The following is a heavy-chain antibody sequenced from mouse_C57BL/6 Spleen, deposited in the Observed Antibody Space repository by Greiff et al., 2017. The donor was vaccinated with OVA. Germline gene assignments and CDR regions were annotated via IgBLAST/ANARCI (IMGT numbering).Heavy chain of an antibody. J-gene: IGHJ2*01. CDR3: AAYYYGSLDY. Sequence: QVQLQQPGAELVMPGASVKLSCKASGYTFTSYWMHWVKQRPGQGLEWIGEIDPSASYTNYNQKFKGKSTLTVDKSSSTAYMQLSSLTSEDSAVYYCAAYYYGSLDYWGQGTTLTVSS. CDR2: IDPSASYT. D-gene: IGHD1-1*01. CDR1: GYTFTSYW. V-gene: IGHV1-69*01.